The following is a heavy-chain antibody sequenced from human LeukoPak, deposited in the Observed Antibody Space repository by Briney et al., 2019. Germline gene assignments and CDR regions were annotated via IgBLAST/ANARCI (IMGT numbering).Heavy chain of an antibody. CDR2: INHSGST. Sequence: SETLSLTCAVYGGSFSGYYWSWIRQPPGKGLEWIGEINHSGSTNYNPSLKSRVTISVDTSKNQFSLKLSSVTAADTAVYYCARGPKAVAASWGQGTLVTVSS. CDR3: ARGPKAVAAS. D-gene: IGHD6-19*01. V-gene: IGHV4-34*01. CDR1: GGSFSGYY. J-gene: IGHJ5*02.